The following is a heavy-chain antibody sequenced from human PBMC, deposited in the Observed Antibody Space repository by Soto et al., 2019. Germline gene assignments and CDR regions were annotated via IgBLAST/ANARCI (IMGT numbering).Heavy chain of an antibody. CDR1: GFTFSDHY. V-gene: IGHV3-72*01. CDR2: SRNKANSYTT. CDR3: TRDRRGSSGDYGMDV. D-gene: IGHD6-25*01. Sequence: EVQLVESGGGLVQPGGSLRLSCAASGFTFSDHYMDWVRQAPGKGLEWVGRSRNKANSYTTEYAASVKGRFIISRDDSXXSLYLQMNSLKTEDTAVYYCTRDRRGSSGDYGMDVWGQGTTVTVSS. J-gene: IGHJ6*02.